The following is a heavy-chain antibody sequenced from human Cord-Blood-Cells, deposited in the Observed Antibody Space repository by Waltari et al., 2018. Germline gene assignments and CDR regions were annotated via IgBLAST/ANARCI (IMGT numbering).Heavy chain of an antibody. J-gene: IGHJ3*02. CDR2: IKHSVST. V-gene: IGHV4-34*01. CDR3: ARGCSGGSCYSAFDI. CDR1: GGSFSGYY. Sequence: QVQLQQWGAGLLKPSETLSLTCAVYGGSFSGYYWSWFRQPPGKGLEWIGKIKHSVSTNYNPSLRRRFTISVDTSKNQFSLKLSSVTAADTAVYYCARGCSGGSCYSAFDIWGQGTMVTVSS. D-gene: IGHD2-15*01.